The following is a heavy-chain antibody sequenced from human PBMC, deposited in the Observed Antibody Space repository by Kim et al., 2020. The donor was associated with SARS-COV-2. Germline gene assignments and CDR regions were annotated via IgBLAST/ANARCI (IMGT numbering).Heavy chain of an antibody. CDR1: GFTFSGYW. J-gene: IGHJ4*02. CDR2: MNQDGSGK. D-gene: IGHD5-12*01. CDR3: ARDDREATSDC. V-gene: IGHV3-7*01. Sequence: GGSLRLSCAASGFTFSGYWMTWYHQAPGRGLEWVANMNQDGSGKYYVDSVKGRFTISRDNAKNSLYLQMNSLRAEDTAVYYCARDDREATSDCWGQGTLVIVSS.